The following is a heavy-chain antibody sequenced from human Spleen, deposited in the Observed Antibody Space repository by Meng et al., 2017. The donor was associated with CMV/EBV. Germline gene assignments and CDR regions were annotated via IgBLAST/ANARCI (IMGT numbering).Heavy chain of an antibody. J-gene: IGHJ6*02. V-gene: IGHV5-51*01. Sequence: GESLKISCQASGYSFKTFWIAWVRQMPGKGLEWMGIIYAGDSDTNYNPSFEGQVTMSADKSFSTAFLQWSSLKASDTAIYYCARLLVERSTYFYPMDVWGQGTTVTVSS. CDR3: ARLLVERSTYFYPMDV. CDR1: GYSFKTFW. D-gene: IGHD2-8*02. CDR2: IYAGDSDT.